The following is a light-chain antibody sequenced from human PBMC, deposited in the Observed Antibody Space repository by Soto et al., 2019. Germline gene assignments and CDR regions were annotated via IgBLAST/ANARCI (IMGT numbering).Light chain of an antibody. Sequence: QSALTQPRSVSGSPGQAVTISCTGTSSDVGGYNYVSWYQQHPGKAPKLMIYDVSKRPSGVPDRFSGSKSGNTASLTISGVQAEDEADYYCCAYAGSYTPWVFGGGTKLTVL. J-gene: IGLJ3*02. V-gene: IGLV2-11*01. CDR3: CAYAGSYTPWV. CDR1: SSDVGGYNY. CDR2: DVS.